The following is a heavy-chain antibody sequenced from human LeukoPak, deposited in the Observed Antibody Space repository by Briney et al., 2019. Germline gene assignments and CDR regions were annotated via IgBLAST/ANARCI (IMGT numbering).Heavy chain of an antibody. CDR3: ARDYYGSGSYDY. V-gene: IGHV3-66*01. D-gene: IGHD3-10*01. CDR2: IYSGGST. J-gene: IGHJ4*02. Sequence: GGSLRLSCAASGFTVSSNYMSWVRQAPGKGLEWVSVIYSGGSTYYADSVKGRFTISRDNSKNTLYLQMNSLRAEDTAVYYCARDYYGSGSYDYWGQGTLVTVSS. CDR1: GFTVSSNY.